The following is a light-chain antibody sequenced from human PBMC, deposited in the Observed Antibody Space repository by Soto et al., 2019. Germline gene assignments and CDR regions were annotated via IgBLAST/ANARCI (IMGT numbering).Light chain of an antibody. V-gene: IGKV1-33*01. J-gene: IGKJ4*01. CDR3: QQYVNALT. Sequence: DIQMTQSPSSLSASAGDRVTITCQASQEISNHINWYQQKAGKAPKLLINDAANLETGVPSRFSGSGSGTDFTLSISNLQPEDNATSYWQQYVNALTFGGGTKLEIK. CDR1: QEISNH. CDR2: DAA.